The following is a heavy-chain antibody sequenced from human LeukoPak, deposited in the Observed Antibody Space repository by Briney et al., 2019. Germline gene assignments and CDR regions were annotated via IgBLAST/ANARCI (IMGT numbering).Heavy chain of an antibody. CDR2: MNPNSGNT. D-gene: IGHD6-19*01. J-gene: IGHJ5*02. CDR1: GYTFTSYD. V-gene: IGHV1-8*01. Sequence: ASVKVSCKASGYTFTSYDINWVRQVTGQGLEWMGWMNPNSGNTGYAQKFQGRVTMARNTSISTAYMELSSLRSEDTAVYYCARGTHSSGWKLTWGQGTLVTVSS. CDR3: ARGTHSSGWKLT.